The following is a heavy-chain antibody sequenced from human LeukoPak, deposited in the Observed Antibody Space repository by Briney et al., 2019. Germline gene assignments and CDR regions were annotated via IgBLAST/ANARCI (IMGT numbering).Heavy chain of an antibody. J-gene: IGHJ4*02. Sequence: GGSLRLSCAASGFTFSTYAISRVRQAPGKGLEWVSAISASGVSTYYADSVKGRFTISRDISKNTLYLQMNSLRADDTAVYYCAKGGSSGWYEHIDYWGQGTLVTVSS. CDR3: AKGGSSGWYEHIDY. D-gene: IGHD6-19*01. CDR1: GFTFSTYA. V-gene: IGHV3-23*01. CDR2: ISASGVST.